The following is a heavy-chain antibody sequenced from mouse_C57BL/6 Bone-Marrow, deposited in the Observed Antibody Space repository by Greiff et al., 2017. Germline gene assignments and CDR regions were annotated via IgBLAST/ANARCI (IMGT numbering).Heavy chain of an antibody. J-gene: IGHJ3*01. CDR2: IDPTNGNN. CDR3: ARVPDSSGYFAY. D-gene: IGHD3-2*02. V-gene: IGHV14-3*01. CDR1: GFNIKNTY. Sequence: EVQLQQSVAELVRPGASVKLSCTASGFNIKNTYMHWVKQRPEQGLEWIGRIDPTNGNNTSAPKFQGKATVTADTSSKTAYLQLSSLTSEDTAIYYCARVPDSSGYFAYWGQGTLVTVSA.